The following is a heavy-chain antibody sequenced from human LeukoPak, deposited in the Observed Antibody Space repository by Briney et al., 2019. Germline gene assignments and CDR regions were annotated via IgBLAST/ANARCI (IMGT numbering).Heavy chain of an antibody. CDR2: INPNSGGT. Sequence: ASVKVSCKASGYTFTGYYMHWVRQAPGQELEWMGWINPNSGGTNYAQKFQGRVTMTRDTSISTAYMELSRLRSDDTAVYYCARSHGVYSGSYLDYWGQGTLVTVSS. CDR3: ARSHGVYSGSYLDY. D-gene: IGHD1-26*01. CDR1: GYTFTGYY. V-gene: IGHV1-2*02. J-gene: IGHJ4*02.